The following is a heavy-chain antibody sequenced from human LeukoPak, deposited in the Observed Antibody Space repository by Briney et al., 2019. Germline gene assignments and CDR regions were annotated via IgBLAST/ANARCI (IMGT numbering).Heavy chain of an antibody. Sequence: ASVKVSCKASGVTFSSYAISWVRQAPGQGLEWMGGIIPIFGTANCAQKFQGRVTITAEESTSTAYMELRSLRSEDTAVYYCARQSGELRTYFDYWGQGTLVTVSS. CDR1: GVTFSSYA. J-gene: IGHJ4*02. CDR3: ARQSGELRTYFDY. V-gene: IGHV1-69*01. D-gene: IGHD1-26*01. CDR2: IIPIFGTA.